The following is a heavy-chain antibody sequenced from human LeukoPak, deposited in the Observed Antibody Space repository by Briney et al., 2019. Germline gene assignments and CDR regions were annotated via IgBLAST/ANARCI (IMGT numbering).Heavy chain of an antibody. CDR2: IWHDGGIK. Sequence: PAGSLRLSCAASGFTFSTYGMHWVRQAPGKGLEWVAVIWHDGGIKYYADSVKDRFTISRDNSKDTLFLQMNNLRAEDTAIYYCARAVGTYDYWGQGTPVTV. CDR1: GFTFSTYG. CDR3: ARAVGTYDY. J-gene: IGHJ4*02. V-gene: IGHV3-33*01. D-gene: IGHD3-10*01.